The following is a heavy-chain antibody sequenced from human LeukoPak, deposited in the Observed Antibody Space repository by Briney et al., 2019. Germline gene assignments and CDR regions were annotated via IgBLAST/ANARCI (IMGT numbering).Heavy chain of an antibody. D-gene: IGHD1-7*01. J-gene: IGHJ4*02. Sequence: SETLSLTCAVYGGSFSVYYWSWIRPPPGKGLEWIGEVNHSGSTNYNPSLKSRVTISVDASKNQFSLKLSSVTAADTAVYYCARRNYPYYYDFWGPGILVTVSP. CDR3: ARRNYPYYYDF. CDR2: VNHSGST. V-gene: IGHV4-34*01. CDR1: GGSFSVYY.